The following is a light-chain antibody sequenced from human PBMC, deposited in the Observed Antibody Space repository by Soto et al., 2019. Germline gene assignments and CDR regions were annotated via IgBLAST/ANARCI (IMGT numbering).Light chain of an antibody. CDR3: QQYGSSPLYT. CDR1: QSVSSSY. CDR2: GAS. V-gene: IGKV3-20*01. Sequence: EIVLTQSPGTLSLSPGERATLSCRASQSVSSSYLAWYQQKPGQASRLLIYGASSRATGIPDRFSGSGSGTDFTLTISRLEAEDFAVYYCQQYGSSPLYTFGQGTKLEIK. J-gene: IGKJ2*01.